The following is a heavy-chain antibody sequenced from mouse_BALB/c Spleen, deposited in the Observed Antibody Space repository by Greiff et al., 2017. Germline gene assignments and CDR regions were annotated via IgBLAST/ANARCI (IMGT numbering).Heavy chain of an antibody. CDR1: GFTFSSFG. CDR3: ARLGHYFDY. Sequence: EVQLVESGGGLVQPGGSRKLSCAASGFTFSSFGMHWVRQAPEKGLEWVAYISSGSSTIYYADTVKGRFTISRDNPKNTLFLQMTSLRSEDTAMYYCARLGHYFDYWGQGTTLTVSS. CDR2: ISSGSSTI. V-gene: IGHV5-17*02. D-gene: IGHD4-1*01. J-gene: IGHJ2*01.